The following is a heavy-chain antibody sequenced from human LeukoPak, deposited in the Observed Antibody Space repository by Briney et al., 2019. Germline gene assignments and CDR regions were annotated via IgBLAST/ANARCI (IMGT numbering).Heavy chain of an antibody. D-gene: IGHD3-22*01. Sequence: PGGSLRLSCAASGFTVSSNYMSWVRQAPGKGLEWVSVIYSGGSTYYADSVKGRFTISRDNSNNTLYLQMNSLRAEDTAVYYCASTDYYDSSGYYGRSFQHWGQGTLVTVSS. CDR3: ASTDYYDSSGYYGRSFQH. CDR2: IYSGGST. V-gene: IGHV3-53*01. J-gene: IGHJ1*01. CDR1: GFTVSSNY.